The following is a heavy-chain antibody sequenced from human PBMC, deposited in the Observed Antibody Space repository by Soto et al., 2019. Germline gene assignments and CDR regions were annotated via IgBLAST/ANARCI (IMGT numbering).Heavy chain of an antibody. CDR1: GFTFSSYA. J-gene: IGHJ3*02. V-gene: IGHV3-23*01. CDR3: AEGRVYWSSKSMLLAAGPDSFDI. Sequence: GSLRLSCAASGFTFSSYAMRWVRQAPGKGLEWVTAISGSGGSTYYAESVKGRFTISRDNSKNTLYLQMNSLRAEDTAVYYCAEGRVYWSSKSMLLAAGPDSFDIWGKGTMVTVSS. D-gene: IGHD6-13*01. CDR2: ISGSGGST.